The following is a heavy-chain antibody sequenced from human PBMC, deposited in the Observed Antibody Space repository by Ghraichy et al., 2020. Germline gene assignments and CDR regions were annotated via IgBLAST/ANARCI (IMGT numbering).Heavy chain of an antibody. V-gene: IGHV3-11*01. CDR1: GLTFSDTY. D-gene: IGHD3-22*01. Sequence: LSLTCTASGLTFSDTYMAWIRQAPGKGLEWISYISHSGSTTYYADSVRGRFTISRDNAKQSVFLQMSNLRVEDTASYYCAVLHYFDSSGEAFDVWGQGTMVIVSS. CDR3: AVLHYFDSSGEAFDV. J-gene: IGHJ3*01. CDR2: ISHSGSTT.